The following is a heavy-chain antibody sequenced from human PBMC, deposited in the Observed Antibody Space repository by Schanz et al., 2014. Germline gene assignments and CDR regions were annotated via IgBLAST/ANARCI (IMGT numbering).Heavy chain of an antibody. CDR1: TFTFSTYA. CDR3: ARDSFFNDGSEHVAGYFDL. CDR2: ISYVGSNK. J-gene: IGHJ2*01. V-gene: IGHV3-30-3*01. D-gene: IGHD3-22*01. Sequence: QVQLVESGGGVVQPGRSLRLSCAASTFTFSTYAMHWVRQAPGKGLEWVAVISYVGSNKYYADSVRGRFTISRDNSKNTLYLQMNSLRPEDTAVYYCARDSFFNDGSEHVAGYFDLWGRGTLVTVSS.